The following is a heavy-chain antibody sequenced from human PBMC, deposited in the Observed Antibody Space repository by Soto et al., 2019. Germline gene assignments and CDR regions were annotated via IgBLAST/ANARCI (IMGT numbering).Heavy chain of an antibody. CDR3: ARDYYDSSAYDY. Sequence: SVKVSCKASGGTFSSYAICWVRQAPGQGLEWMGGIIPIFGTANYAQKFQGRVTITADESTSTAYMELSSLRSEDTAVYYCARDYYDSSAYDYWGQGTLVTVSS. CDR1: GGTFSSYA. CDR2: IIPIFGTA. V-gene: IGHV1-69*13. J-gene: IGHJ4*02. D-gene: IGHD3-22*01.